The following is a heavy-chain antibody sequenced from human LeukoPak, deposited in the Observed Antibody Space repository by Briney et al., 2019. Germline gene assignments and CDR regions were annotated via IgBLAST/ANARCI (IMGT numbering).Heavy chain of an antibody. CDR1: GGSICSTGYY. Sequence: SETLSLTCTVSGGSICSTGYYWGWTRQPPGKGLEWIGSIYFSGSTYYNPSLKSRVTISVDTSKNQFSLILSSATAADTAVYYCARGSGYYYVRPFDYWGQGTLVTVSS. V-gene: IGHV4-39*07. J-gene: IGHJ4*02. CDR3: ARGSGYYYVRPFDY. D-gene: IGHD3-22*01. CDR2: IYFSGST.